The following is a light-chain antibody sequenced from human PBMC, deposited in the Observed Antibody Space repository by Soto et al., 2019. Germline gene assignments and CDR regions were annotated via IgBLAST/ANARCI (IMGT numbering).Light chain of an antibody. CDR1: QSVSGNF. Sequence: EIVFTQAPGTLSLSPGERATLSCRASQSVSGNFVAWYQQKPGQAPRLLIYAASNRATGIPDRFSGSGSATDFTLTISRLGPEDFAVYYCQQYGSSPPLTFGGGTKVDIK. CDR3: QQYGSSPPLT. V-gene: IGKV3-20*01. J-gene: IGKJ4*01. CDR2: AAS.